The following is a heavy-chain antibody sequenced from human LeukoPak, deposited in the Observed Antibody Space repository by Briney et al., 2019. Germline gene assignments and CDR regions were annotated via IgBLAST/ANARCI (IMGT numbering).Heavy chain of an antibody. Sequence: GGSLRLSCAASGFTFSNYVMHWVRQAPGKGLEWVAFISSDGSNKYYADSLKGRFTISRDNAKKSLYLQMSSLRADDTAVYYCARDSLYCSRTNCYTDFDYWGQGTLVTVSS. D-gene: IGHD2-2*02. CDR2: ISSDGSNK. J-gene: IGHJ4*02. CDR3: ARDSLYCSRTNCYTDFDY. V-gene: IGHV3-30-3*01. CDR1: GFTFSNYV.